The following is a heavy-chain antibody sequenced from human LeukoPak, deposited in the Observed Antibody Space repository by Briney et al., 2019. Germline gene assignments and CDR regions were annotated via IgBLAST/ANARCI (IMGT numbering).Heavy chain of an antibody. CDR3: ARGDTAMDKGDAFDI. V-gene: IGHV4-39*01. D-gene: IGHD5-18*01. J-gene: IGHJ3*02. Sequence: PSETLSLTCTVSGVSISSSNSYWGWIRQPPGKGLEWIGSIYYSGNTYYNASLKSQVSISIDTSKNQFSLRLTSVTAADTAVYYCARGDTAMDKGDAFDIWGQGTMVTVSS. CDR2: IYYSGNT. CDR1: GVSISSSNSY.